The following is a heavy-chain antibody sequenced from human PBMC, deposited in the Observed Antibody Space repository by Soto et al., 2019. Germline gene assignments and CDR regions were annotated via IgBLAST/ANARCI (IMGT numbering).Heavy chain of an antibody. CDR3: ARTHSGSYYSVFNY. CDR1: NFSISGGYY. V-gene: IGHV4-38-2*01. D-gene: IGHD1-26*01. Sequence: SETLSLTCVVSNFSISGGYYCGWMRQSPGKGLEWIASIYRSGTTSYNPSLKSRVTISVDPSKNQFSLMLTAVTAADTAVYYCARTHSGSYYSVFNYWGRGSLVTVSS. J-gene: IGHJ4*02. CDR2: IYRSGTT.